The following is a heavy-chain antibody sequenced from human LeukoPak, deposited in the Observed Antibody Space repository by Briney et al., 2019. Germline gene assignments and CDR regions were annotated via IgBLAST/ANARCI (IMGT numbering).Heavy chain of an antibody. Sequence: GGTLRLSCAASGFTLSSYWMSWVPHAPGKGLEWVAVIWYDGNNKYYADSAKGRFTIPRDNSKNTLYLQMNSLRAEDTAVYYCARDKAVPAAGYYYGIEIWGKGETVTVSS. J-gene: IGHJ6*04. CDR3: ARDKAVPAAGYYYGIEI. V-gene: IGHV3-33*08. D-gene: IGHD2-2*01. CDR2: IWYDGNNK. CDR1: GFTLSSYW.